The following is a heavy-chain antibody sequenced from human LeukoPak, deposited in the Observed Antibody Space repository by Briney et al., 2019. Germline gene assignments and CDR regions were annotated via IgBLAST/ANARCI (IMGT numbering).Heavy chain of an antibody. CDR2: INHSGST. Sequence: PSETLSLTCAVYGGSFSGYYWSWIRQPPGKGLEWIGEINHSGSTNYNPSLKSRVTISVDTSKNQFSLKLSSVTAADTAVYYCARGGRAARFDYWGQGTLVTVSS. V-gene: IGHV4-34*01. CDR3: ARGGRAARFDY. D-gene: IGHD2-15*01. J-gene: IGHJ4*02. CDR1: GGSFSGYY.